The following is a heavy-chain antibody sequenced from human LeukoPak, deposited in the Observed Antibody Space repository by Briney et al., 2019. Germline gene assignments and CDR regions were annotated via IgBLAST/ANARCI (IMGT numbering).Heavy chain of an antibody. Sequence: ASVKVSCKASGYTFTSYDINWMRQATGQGLEWMGGMNPNSGNTGYAQKFQGRVTMTRNTSISTAYMGLSSLRSEDTAVYYCARDYRGIAAAGKGSYYYYYYMDVWGKGTTVTVSS. CDR2: MNPNSGNT. V-gene: IGHV1-8*01. J-gene: IGHJ6*03. D-gene: IGHD6-13*01. CDR3: ARDYRGIAAAGKGSYYYYYYMDV. CDR1: GYTFTSYD.